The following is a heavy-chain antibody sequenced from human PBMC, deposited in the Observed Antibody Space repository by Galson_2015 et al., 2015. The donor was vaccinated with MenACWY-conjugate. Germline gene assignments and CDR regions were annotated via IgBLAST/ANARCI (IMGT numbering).Heavy chain of an antibody. Sequence: SLRLSCAASGFTFSSYSMNWVRQAPGKGLEWVSSISSSSSSYIYYADSVKGRFTISRDNAKNSLYLQMNSLRAEDTAVYYCARVAAPNSRKYYMDVWGKGTTVTVSS. CDR3: ARVAAPNSRKYYMDV. CDR2: ISSSSSSYI. J-gene: IGHJ6*03. CDR1: GFTFSSYS. V-gene: IGHV3-21*01. D-gene: IGHD6-6*01.